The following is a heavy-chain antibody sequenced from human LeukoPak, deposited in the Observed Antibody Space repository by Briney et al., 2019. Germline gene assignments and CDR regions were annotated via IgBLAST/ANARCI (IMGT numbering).Heavy chain of an antibody. CDR2: INRSGST. CDR3: ARGPFDHYDSSGQRSYYFDY. J-gene: IGHJ4*02. CDR1: GGSFSGYY. V-gene: IGHV4-34*01. D-gene: IGHD3-22*01. Sequence: SETLSLICAVYGGSFSGYYWSWIRQPPGKGLEWIGEINRSGSTNYNPSLKSRVTISVDTSKNQFSLKLSSVTAADTAVYYCARGPFDHYDSSGQRSYYFDYWGQGTLVTVSS.